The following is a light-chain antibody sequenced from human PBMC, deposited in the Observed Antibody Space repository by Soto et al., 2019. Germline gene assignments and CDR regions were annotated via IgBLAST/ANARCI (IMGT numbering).Light chain of an antibody. CDR1: SNDVGTYDY. V-gene: IGLV2-11*01. J-gene: IGLJ1*01. Sequence: QSVLTQPRSVSGSPGQSVTISWTGTSNDVGTYDYVSWYQQHPGRAPKLIIYDVSKRPSGVPDRFSGSKSGNTASLTISGLQAEDEADYYCCSYAGTSSYVFGTGTKVTVL. CDR2: DVS. CDR3: CSYAGTSSYV.